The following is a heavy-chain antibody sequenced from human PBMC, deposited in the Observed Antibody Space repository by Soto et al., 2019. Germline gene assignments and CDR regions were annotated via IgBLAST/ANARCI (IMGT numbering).Heavy chain of an antibody. Sequence: EVLLLESGGGLVQPGGSLRLSCEASGFSFSSFAMNWVRQAPGKGLEWVSAIGDSGASTYYADSVKGRFTISRDNSRNTLYLQRNSLRADDTAVYYCAKGVELDVWDNGTTVTVSS. D-gene: IGHD1-26*01. CDR1: GFSFSSFA. CDR2: IGDSGAST. CDR3: AKGVELDV. J-gene: IGHJ6*04. V-gene: IGHV3-23*01.